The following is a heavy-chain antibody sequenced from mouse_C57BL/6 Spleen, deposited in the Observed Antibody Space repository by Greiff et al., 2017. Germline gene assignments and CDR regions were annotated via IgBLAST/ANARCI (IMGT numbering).Heavy chain of an antibody. CDR1: GFTFSDYG. CDR2: ISSGSSTI. CDR3: ASMYGNYFDY. V-gene: IGHV5-17*01. J-gene: IGHJ2*01. Sequence: EVQVVESGGGLVKPGGSLKLSCAASGFTFSDYGMHWVRQAPEKGLEWVAYISSGSSTIYYADTVKGRFTISRDNAKNTLFLQMTSLRSEDTAMYYCASMYGNYFDYWGQGTTLTVSS. D-gene: IGHD2-10*02.